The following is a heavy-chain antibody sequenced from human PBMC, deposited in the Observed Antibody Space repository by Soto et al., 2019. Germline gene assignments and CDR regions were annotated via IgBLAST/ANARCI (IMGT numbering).Heavy chain of an antibody. J-gene: IGHJ4*02. Sequence: SETLSLTCAVYCGSFIGYYWNWIRQPPGKGLEWIGEINHSGSTNYNPSLKSRVTISVDTSKNQFSLKLSSVTAADTAVYYCARVWLRSLDYWGQGTLVTVSS. CDR3: ARVWLRSLDY. CDR2: INHSGST. D-gene: IGHD5-12*01. CDR1: CGSFIGYY. V-gene: IGHV4-34*01.